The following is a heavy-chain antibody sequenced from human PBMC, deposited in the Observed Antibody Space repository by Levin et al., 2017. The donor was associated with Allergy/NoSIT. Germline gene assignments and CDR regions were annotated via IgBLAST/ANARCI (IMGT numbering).Heavy chain of an antibody. CDR2: IWYDGSNK. D-gene: IGHD3-10*01. CDR1: QFKFNIYG. CDR3: ARDRLLVRGIISHYYYYGMDV. V-gene: IGHV3-33*01. J-gene: IGHJ6*02. Sequence: QPGGSLRLSCAASQFKFNIYGMHWVRQAPGKGLEWVAAIWYDGSNKYYADSVKGRFTISRDNSKNTVYLQMNSLRAEDTGVYYCARDRLLVRGIISHYYYYGMDVWGQGTTVAVSS.